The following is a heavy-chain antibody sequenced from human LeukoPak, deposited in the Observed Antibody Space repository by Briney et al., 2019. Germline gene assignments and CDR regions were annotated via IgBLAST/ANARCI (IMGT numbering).Heavy chain of an antibody. CDR1: GFTFSSYW. J-gene: IGHJ4*02. D-gene: IGHD3-22*01. CDR3: SSGYSLDY. CDR2: INSDGSST. Sequence: GGSLRPSCAASGFTFSSYWMHWVRQAPGKGLVCVSRINSDGSSTSYADSVKGRFPISRDNAKNTLYLQMNSLRAEDTAVYYCSSGYSLDYWGQGTLVTVSS. V-gene: IGHV3-74*01.